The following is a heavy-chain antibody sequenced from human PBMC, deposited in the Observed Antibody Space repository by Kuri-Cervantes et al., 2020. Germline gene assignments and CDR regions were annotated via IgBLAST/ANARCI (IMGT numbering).Heavy chain of an antibody. CDR1: VATFSSYA. V-gene: IGHV1-69*13. Sequence: SSVKVSCKASVATFSSYAVTWVRQAPGQGLEWVGGIIPIFNTLKYAPKFHGRVTITADASTSTVSMELSSLRSEDTAVYYCARLPGYELVSGRGDPSDIWGQGTKVTVSS. J-gene: IGHJ3*02. CDR3: ARLPGYELVSGRGDPSDI. D-gene: IGHD2-8*02. CDR2: IIPIFNTL.